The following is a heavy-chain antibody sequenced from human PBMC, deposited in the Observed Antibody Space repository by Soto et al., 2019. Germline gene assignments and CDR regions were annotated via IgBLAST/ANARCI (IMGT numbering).Heavy chain of an antibody. CDR1: GFTFSSYS. D-gene: IGHD3-3*01. CDR2: ISSSSSTI. J-gene: IGHJ6*03. CDR3: ARVSDFWSGYYSYYYMDV. Sequence: PGGSLRLSCAASGFTFSSYSMNWVRQAPGKGLEWVSYISSSSSTIYYADSVKGRFTISRDNAKNSLYLQMNSLRAEDTAVYYFARVSDFWSGYYSYYYMDVWGKGTTVPVPS. V-gene: IGHV3-48*01.